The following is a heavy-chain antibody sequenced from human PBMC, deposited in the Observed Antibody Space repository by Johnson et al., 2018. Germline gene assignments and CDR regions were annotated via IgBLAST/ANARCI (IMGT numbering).Heavy chain of an antibody. V-gene: IGHV1-69*12. D-gene: IGHD4-17*01. CDR3: ARVSYGDYLGYYYGMDG. CDR2: IIPIFGTA. CDR1: GGTFSSYA. Sequence: QVQLVQSGAEVKKPGSSVKVSCKASGGTFSSYAISWVRQAPGQGLEWMGGIIPIFGTANYAQQFQGRVTITADESTSTAYMELSSLRSEDTAVDYWARVSYGDYLGYYYGMDGWGQGTTVTVSS. J-gene: IGHJ6*02.